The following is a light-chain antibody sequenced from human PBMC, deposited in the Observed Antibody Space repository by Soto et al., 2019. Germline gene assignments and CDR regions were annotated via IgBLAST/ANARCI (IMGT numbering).Light chain of an antibody. Sequence: ENVLTQSPGTLSLSPGERATLSCRASQSVSSSYLAWYQQKPGQAPRLLIYGASSRATGIPERFSGSGSGTDFTLLISRLEPEDFVVYYCQQYGTTPWTFGQGTKVEIK. CDR3: QQYGTTPWT. CDR1: QSVSSSY. CDR2: GAS. J-gene: IGKJ1*01. V-gene: IGKV3-20*01.